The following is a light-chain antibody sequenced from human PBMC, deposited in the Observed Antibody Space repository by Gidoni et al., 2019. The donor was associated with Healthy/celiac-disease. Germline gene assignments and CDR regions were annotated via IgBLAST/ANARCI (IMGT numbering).Light chain of an antibody. CDR2: EDN. Sequence: NFMLTQRHSVSESPGKTVPISCTRSSGSIASNYVQWYQQRPGSSPTTVIYEDNQRPSGVPDRFSGSIDSSSNSASLTISGLKTEDEADYYCQSYDSSNVVFGGGTKLTVL. J-gene: IGLJ2*01. V-gene: IGLV6-57*01. CDR3: QSYDSSNVV. CDR1: SGSIASNY.